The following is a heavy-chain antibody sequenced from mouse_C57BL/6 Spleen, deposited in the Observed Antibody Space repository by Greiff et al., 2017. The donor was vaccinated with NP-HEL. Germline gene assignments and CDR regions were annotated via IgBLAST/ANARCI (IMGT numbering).Heavy chain of an antibody. Sequence: VQLQQSGAELVKPGASVKLSCKASGYTFTSYWMQWVKQRPGQGLEWIGEIDPSDSYTNFNQKFKGKATLTVDSSSSTAYMQLSSLTSEDSAVYYCARTSGYLDYWGQGTTLTVSS. CDR3: ARTSGYLDY. V-gene: IGHV1-50*01. D-gene: IGHD3-2*02. CDR2: IDPSDSYT. CDR1: GYTFTSYW. J-gene: IGHJ2*01.